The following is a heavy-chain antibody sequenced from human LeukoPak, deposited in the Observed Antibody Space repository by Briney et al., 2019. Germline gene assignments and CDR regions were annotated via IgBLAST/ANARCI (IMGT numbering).Heavy chain of an antibody. J-gene: IGHJ4*02. CDR2: ISSSGSTI. CDR3: ARDSQGFDY. Sequence: GGSLRLSCAASGFTFSSHEMNWVRQAPGKGLEWVSYISSSGSTIYYADSVKGRFTISRDNAKNSLCLQMNSLRAEDTAVYYCARDSQGFDYWGQGTLVTVSS. V-gene: IGHV3-48*03. CDR1: GFTFSSHE.